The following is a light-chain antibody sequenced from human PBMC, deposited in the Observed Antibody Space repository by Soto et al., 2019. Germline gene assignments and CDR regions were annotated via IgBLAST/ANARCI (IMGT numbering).Light chain of an antibody. Sequence: EIVLTQNPATLSLSPGERATLSCRASQSVSSYLAWYQQKPGQAPRLLIYDASNRATGIPARFSGSGSGTDFTLTISSLEPEDFAVYYCQQRSNWPPITFGQGTRLEIK. CDR1: QSVSSY. CDR2: DAS. CDR3: QQRSNWPPIT. V-gene: IGKV3-11*01. J-gene: IGKJ5*01.